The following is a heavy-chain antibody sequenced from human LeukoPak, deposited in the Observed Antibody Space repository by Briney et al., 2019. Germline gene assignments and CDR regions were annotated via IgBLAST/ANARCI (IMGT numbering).Heavy chain of an antibody. J-gene: IGHJ4*02. CDR2: INHSGST. Sequence: PSETLSLTCAVYGGSFSGYYWSWIRQPPGKGLEWIGEINHSGSTYFNPSLKGRVTISVDTSKNQFSLNLSSVTAADTAVYYCARRPSGNYYLDYWGQGTLVTVSS. CDR3: ARRPSGNYYLDY. CDR1: GGSFSGYY. V-gene: IGHV4-34*01. D-gene: IGHD3-10*01.